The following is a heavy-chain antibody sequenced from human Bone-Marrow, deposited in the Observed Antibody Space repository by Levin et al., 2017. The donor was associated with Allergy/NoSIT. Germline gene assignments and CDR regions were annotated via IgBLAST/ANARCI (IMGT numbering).Heavy chain of an antibody. Sequence: GGSLRLSCAASGFTFSDYYMSWIRQAPGKGLEWVSYISSSGSTIYYADSVKGRFTISRDNAKNSLYLQMNSLRAEDTAVYYCARDKSDYVWGSNRGPDYWGQGTLVTVSS. CDR3: ARDKSDYVWGSNRGPDY. V-gene: IGHV3-11*01. D-gene: IGHD3-16*02. CDR2: ISSSGSTI. CDR1: GFTFSDYY. J-gene: IGHJ4*02.